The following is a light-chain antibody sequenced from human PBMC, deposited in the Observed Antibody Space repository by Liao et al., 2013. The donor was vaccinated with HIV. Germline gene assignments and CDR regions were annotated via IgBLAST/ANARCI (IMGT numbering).Light chain of an antibody. CDR3: HVWDSMSDHVV. J-gene: IGLJ2*01. V-gene: IGLV3-21*01. Sequence: SYELTQPPSVSVAPGKTATITCGGNNIGSKNVHWYQQRPGQAPLLVIYYDTDRPSGIPERFAGSNSGDTATLTISRVEAGDEADYYCHVWDSMSDHVVFGGGTKLTVL. CDR1: NIGSKN. CDR2: YDT.